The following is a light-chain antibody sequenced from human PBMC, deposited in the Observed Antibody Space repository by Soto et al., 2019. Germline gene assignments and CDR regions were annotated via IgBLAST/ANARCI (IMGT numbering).Light chain of an antibody. J-gene: IGKJ1*01. CDR3: QHYDSYSEA. V-gene: IGKV1-5*03. CDR1: QTISSW. Sequence: DIQMTQSPATLSLSVGDRVTITCRASQTISSWLAWYQQKPGKAPKLLIYKASTLKSGVPSRFSGSGSGTEFTLTISSLQPEDFATYYCQHYDSYSEAFGQGTKVDI. CDR2: KAS.